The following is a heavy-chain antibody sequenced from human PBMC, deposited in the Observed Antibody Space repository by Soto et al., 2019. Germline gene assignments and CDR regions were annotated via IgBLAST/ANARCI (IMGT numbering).Heavy chain of an antibody. CDR2: INPSGGST. V-gene: IGHV1-46*01. J-gene: IGHJ4*02. CDR1: GYTFTSYY. Sequence: GASVKVSCKASGYTFTSYYMHWVRQAPGQGLEWMGIINPSGGSTSYAQKFQGRVTMTRDTSTSTVYMELSSLRSEDTAVYYCARDSPGLRYFDKAFDYWGQGTLVTVSS. CDR3: ARDSPGLRYFDKAFDY. D-gene: IGHD3-9*01.